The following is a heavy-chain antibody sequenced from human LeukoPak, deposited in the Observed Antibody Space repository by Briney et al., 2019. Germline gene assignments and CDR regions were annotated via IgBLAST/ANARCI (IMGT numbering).Heavy chain of an antibody. CDR1: GFTFRSHG. V-gene: IGHV3-33*01. CDR3: AGDRATSYFDY. D-gene: IGHD1-26*01. Sequence: GTSLRLSCAASGFTFRSHGMHWVRQAPGKGLEWVAFIWYDGSNKYYTDSVKGRFTISSDNSKNTLYLQMNSLRAEDTAVYYCAGDRATSYFDYWGQGALVTISS. CDR2: IWYDGSNK. J-gene: IGHJ4*02.